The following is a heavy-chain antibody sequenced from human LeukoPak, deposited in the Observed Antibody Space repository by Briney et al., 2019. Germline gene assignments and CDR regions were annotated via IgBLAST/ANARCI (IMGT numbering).Heavy chain of an antibody. CDR3: ARDRDYGDYYNSFDY. CDR2: FHPEDGET. CDR1: GYTVTELS. J-gene: IGHJ4*02. V-gene: IGHV1-24*01. Sequence: ASVKVSCKVSGYTVTELSMHWVRQSPGKGLEWMGGFHPEDGETIYAQKFQGRVTMTRDTSISTAYMELSRLRSDDTAVYYCARDRDYGDYYNSFDYWGQGTLVTVSS. D-gene: IGHD4-17*01.